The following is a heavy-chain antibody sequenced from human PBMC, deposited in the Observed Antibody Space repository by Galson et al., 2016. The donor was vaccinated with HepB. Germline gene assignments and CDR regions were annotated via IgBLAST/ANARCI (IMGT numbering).Heavy chain of an antibody. CDR1: GDSVSADMVA. CDR2: TYYRSRWFS. V-gene: IGHV6-1*01. Sequence: CAISGDSVSADMVAWNWIRQSPSRGLEWLGRTYYRSRWFSDYAESVQGRITINPDTSNNHFSLQLNPVTADDTAIYFCARGRNSAFDYWGQGILVTVSS. CDR3: ARGRNSAFDY. D-gene: IGHD1-7*01. J-gene: IGHJ4*02.